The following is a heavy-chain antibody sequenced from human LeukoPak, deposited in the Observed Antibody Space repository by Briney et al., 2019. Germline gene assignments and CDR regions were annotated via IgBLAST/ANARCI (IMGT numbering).Heavy chain of an antibody. J-gene: IGHJ6*02. CDR2: INLNSGVT. Sequence: ASVKVSCQASGYTFTDYYMHWVRQAPGQGLEWMGWINLNSGVTNYPQKFQGRVTMTRDTSISTAYLELSRLRSDDTAVYYCARDGGMDVWGQGTTVTVSS. V-gene: IGHV1-2*02. CDR1: GYTFTDYY. CDR3: ARDGGMDV.